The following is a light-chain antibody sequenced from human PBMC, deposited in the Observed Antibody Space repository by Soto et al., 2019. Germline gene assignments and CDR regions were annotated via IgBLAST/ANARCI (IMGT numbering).Light chain of an antibody. J-gene: IGKJ4*01. V-gene: IGKV3-15*01. CDR3: QQYDNWPPIT. CDR2: GAS. Sequence: EIVMTQSPGTLSVSPGERATLSCRASQSISNSLAWYQQKPGQAPRLLIYGASARATGIPARFSGSGSGTEFTITINSLQSEDFAVYYCQQYDNWPPITFGGGTKVEIK. CDR1: QSISNS.